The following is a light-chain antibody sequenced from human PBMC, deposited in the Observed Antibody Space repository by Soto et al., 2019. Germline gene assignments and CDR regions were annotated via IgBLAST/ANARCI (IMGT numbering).Light chain of an antibody. Sequence: EIVLTQSPGTLSLFPGERATLSCRASQTITTTHLAWYQQKPGQAPSLLIYAVSNRASGFPDRFSGSGSETDFTLTISGLEPDDFAVYYCQDYGASPRTFGQGTKVEI. V-gene: IGKV3-20*01. J-gene: IGKJ1*01. CDR1: QTITTTH. CDR2: AVS. CDR3: QDYGASPRT.